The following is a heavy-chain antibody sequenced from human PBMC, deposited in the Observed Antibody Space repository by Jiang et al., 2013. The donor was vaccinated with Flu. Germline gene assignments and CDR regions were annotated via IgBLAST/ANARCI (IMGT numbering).Heavy chain of an antibody. CDR1: GGSISSYY. D-gene: IGHD3-16*02. Sequence: GLVKPSETLSLTCTVSGGSISSYYWSWIRQPPGKGLEWIGYIYYSGSTNYNPSLKSRVTISVDTSKNQFSLKLSSVTAADTAVYYCARASRLGELSPPFDPWGQGTLVTVSS. J-gene: IGHJ5*02. CDR2: IYYSGST. CDR3: ARASRLGELSPPFDP. V-gene: IGHV4-59*01.